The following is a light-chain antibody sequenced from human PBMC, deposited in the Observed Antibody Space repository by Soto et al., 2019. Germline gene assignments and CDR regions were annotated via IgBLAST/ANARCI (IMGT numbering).Light chain of an antibody. CDR1: PSISIW. Sequence: DIQMTQSPSTLSASVGDRVAISCRASPSISIWLAWYQQKPGKAPKLLIYKASSLESGVPSRFSGSGSGTEFTLTISSLQPDDFAAYDCEEYNDYSWTFGQGTKVEIK. CDR2: KAS. CDR3: EEYNDYSWT. J-gene: IGKJ1*01. V-gene: IGKV1-5*03.